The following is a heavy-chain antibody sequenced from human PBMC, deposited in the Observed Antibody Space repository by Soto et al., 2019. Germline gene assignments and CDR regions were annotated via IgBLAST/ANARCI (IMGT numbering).Heavy chain of an antibody. Sequence: EVQLLEAGGGLVQPGGSLRLSCAASGFTFSSYAMSWVRQAPGQGLEWVSAISGSGGSTYYADSVKGRFTISRDNSKNTLYLQMNSLRAEDTAVYYCAKPGYSSGWPFPKPSWFDPWGQGTLVTVSS. J-gene: IGHJ5*02. CDR3: AKPGYSSGWPFPKPSWFDP. D-gene: IGHD6-19*01. CDR2: ISGSGGST. V-gene: IGHV3-23*01. CDR1: GFTFSSYA.